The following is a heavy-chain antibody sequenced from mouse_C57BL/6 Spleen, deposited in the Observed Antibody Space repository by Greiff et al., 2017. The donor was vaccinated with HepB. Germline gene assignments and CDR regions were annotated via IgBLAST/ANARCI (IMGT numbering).Heavy chain of an antibody. J-gene: IGHJ1*03. CDR3: TVVARGYFDV. D-gene: IGHD1-1*01. V-gene: IGHV1-15*01. CDR1: GYTFTDYE. CDR2: IDPETGGT. Sequence: VQLVESGAELVRPGASVTLSCKASGYTFTDYEMHWVKQTPVHGLEWIGAIDPETGGTAYNQKFKGKAILTADKSSSTAYMELRSLTSEDSAVYYCTVVARGYFDVWGTGTTVTVSS.